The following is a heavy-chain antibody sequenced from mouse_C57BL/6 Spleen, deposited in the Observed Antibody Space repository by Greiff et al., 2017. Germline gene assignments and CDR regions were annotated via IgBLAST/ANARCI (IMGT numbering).Heavy chain of an antibody. D-gene: IGHD2-5*01. J-gene: IGHJ1*03. V-gene: IGHV1-52*01. CDR1: GYTFTSYW. CDR2: IDPSDSET. CDR3: ARGRGYSNYWYFDV. Sequence: QVQLQQPGAELVRPGSSVKLSCTASGYTFTSYWMHWVKQRPIQGLEWIGNIDPSDSETHYNQKFKDKATLTVDKSSSTAYMQLSSLTSEDSAVYYCARGRGYSNYWYFDVWGTGTTVTVSS.